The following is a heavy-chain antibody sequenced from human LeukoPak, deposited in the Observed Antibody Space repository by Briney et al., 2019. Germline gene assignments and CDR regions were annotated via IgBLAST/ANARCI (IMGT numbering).Heavy chain of an antibody. CDR2: INPNSGGT. D-gene: IGHD3-22*01. CDR3: ARGYYDSSGYYYNDY. CDR1: GYTFADYF. V-gene: IGHV1-2*06. Sequence: ASVKVSCKASGYTFADYFIHWVRQAPGQGLEWMGRINPNSGGTNYAQKFQGRVTLTRDTSISTAYMELSRLRSDDTAVYYCARGYYDSSGYYYNDYWGQGTLVTVSS. J-gene: IGHJ4*02.